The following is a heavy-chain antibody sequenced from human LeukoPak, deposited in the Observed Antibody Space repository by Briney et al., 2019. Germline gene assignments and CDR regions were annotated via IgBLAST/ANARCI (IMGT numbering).Heavy chain of an antibody. V-gene: IGHV4-59*01. Sequence: SETLSPTCTVSGGSISSYYWSWIRQPPGKGLEWIGYIYYSGSTNYNPSLKSRLTISVDTSKNQFSLKLSSVTAADTAVYYCARVSYTAMVSYYYYYMDVWGKGTTVTVSS. CDR3: ARVSYTAMVSYYYYYMDV. D-gene: IGHD5-18*01. CDR2: IYYSGST. J-gene: IGHJ6*03. CDR1: GGSISSYY.